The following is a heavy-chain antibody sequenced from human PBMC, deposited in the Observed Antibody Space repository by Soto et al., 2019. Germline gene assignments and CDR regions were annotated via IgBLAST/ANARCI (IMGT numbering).Heavy chain of an antibody. CDR2: IKHDGSVQ. V-gene: IGHV3-7*03. Sequence: QPGGSLRLSCEASGFTFSGYCMSWVRQAPGKGLEWVADIKHDGSVQYYVDSVKGRLTISRDNAKKQLYLQMNGLRAEDTALYYCARAPYSNAWYRFDLWGQGTLVTVSS. D-gene: IGHD4-4*01. CDR1: GFTFSGYC. CDR3: ARAPYSNAWYRFDL. J-gene: IGHJ4*02.